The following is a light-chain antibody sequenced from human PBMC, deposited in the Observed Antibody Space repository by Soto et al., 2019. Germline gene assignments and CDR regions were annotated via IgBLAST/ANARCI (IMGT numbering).Light chain of an antibody. J-gene: IGKJ5*01. CDR1: QSVSSK. CDR3: QQYTGPPTT. V-gene: IGKV3-20*01. Sequence: EVVLTQSPATLSLSPGERATLSCRASQSVSSKLAWYQQKPGQAPRLLIYGASSRATGIPDRFSGSGSGTDFTLTITRLEPEDSAVYFCQQYTGPPTTFGQGTRLEIK. CDR2: GAS.